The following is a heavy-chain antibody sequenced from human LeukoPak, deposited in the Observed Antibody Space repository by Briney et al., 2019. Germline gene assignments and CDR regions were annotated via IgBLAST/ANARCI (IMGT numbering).Heavy chain of an antibody. J-gene: IGHJ4*02. CDR2: ISTSSSYI. CDR1: GFTFSDYN. V-gene: IGHV3-21*01. D-gene: IGHD3-3*01. CDR3: ASSSRFWSEPNEYYFDY. Sequence: GGSLRLSCAASGFTFSDYNMRWIRQAPGKGLEWVSSISTSSSYIYYADSVKGRFTISRDNAKNSLYLQMNSLRAEDTAVYYCASSSRFWSEPNEYYFDYWGQGTLVTVSS.